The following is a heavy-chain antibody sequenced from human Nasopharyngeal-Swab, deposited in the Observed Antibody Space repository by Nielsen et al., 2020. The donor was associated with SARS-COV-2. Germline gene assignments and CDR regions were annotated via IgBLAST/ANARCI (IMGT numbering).Heavy chain of an antibody. CDR1: GGSISSYY. CDR2: IYYSGST. Sequence: SETLSLTCTVSGGSISSYYWSWIRQPPEKGLEWIGYIYYSGSTNYNPSLKSRVTISVDTSKNQFSLKLSSATAADTAVYYCARVPLFHAFDIWGQGTMVTVSS. CDR3: ARVPLFHAFDI. V-gene: IGHV4-59*01. D-gene: IGHD3-3*01. J-gene: IGHJ3*02.